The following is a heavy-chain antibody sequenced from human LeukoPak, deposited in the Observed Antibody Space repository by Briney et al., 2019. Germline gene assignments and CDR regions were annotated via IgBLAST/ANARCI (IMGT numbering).Heavy chain of an antibody. Sequence: GGSLRLSCAASGFTLSSHAIHWVRQAPGKGLEWVALISYDGNIKYYADSVKGRFTISRDNSKNTRSLQMNSLRPEDTAVYYCARAHLSSSSTDYMDVWGKATTVTVS. CDR1: GFTLSSHA. CDR3: ARAHLSSSSTDYMDV. V-gene: IGHV3-30*04. D-gene: IGHD6-6*01. CDR2: ISYDGNIK. J-gene: IGHJ6*03.